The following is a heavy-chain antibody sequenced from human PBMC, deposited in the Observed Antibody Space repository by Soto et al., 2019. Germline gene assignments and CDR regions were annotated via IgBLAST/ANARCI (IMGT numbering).Heavy chain of an antibody. J-gene: IGHJ5*02. CDR1: GGSFSGYY. CDR2: INHSGST. V-gene: IGHV4-34*01. D-gene: IGHD2-8*01. CDR3: ARVYNTIVLMVYARINWFDP. Sequence: PSETLSLPFAVYGGSFSGYYWSWIRQPPGKGLEWIGEINHSGSTNYNPSLKSRVTISVDTSKNQFSLKLSSVTAADTAVYYCARVYNTIVLMVYARINWFDPWGQGTLVTVSS.